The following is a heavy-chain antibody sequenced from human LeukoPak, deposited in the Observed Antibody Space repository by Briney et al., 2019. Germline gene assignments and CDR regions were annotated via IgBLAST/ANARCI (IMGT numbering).Heavy chain of an antibody. D-gene: IGHD6-13*01. V-gene: IGHV5-51*01. Sequence: GESLKISCKISGYILTNNWIGWVRQVPGKGLEWMGLIYPGNSDTKYSPSFQGQVTFSVDKSISTAYLHWSSLKASDTAMYYCARLGYTSSLDYSGQGTLVTASS. CDR2: IYPGNSDT. CDR1: GYILTNNW. CDR3: ARLGYTSSLDY. J-gene: IGHJ4*02.